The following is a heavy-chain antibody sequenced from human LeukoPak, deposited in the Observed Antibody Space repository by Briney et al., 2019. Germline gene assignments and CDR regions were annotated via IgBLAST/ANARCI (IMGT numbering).Heavy chain of an antibody. CDR3: ARGDDSGYYDYFDY. J-gene: IGHJ4*02. V-gene: IGHV3-53*01. Sequence: PGGFLRLSCAASGFTVDSNYLSWVRQAPGKGLEWVSTIYTGGNTYYAASVKGRFTISRDFSKNTVFLHMNSLRAEDTAMYYCARGDDSGYYDYFDYWGQGALVTVSS. CDR2: IYTGGNT. D-gene: IGHD3-22*01. CDR1: GFTVDSNY.